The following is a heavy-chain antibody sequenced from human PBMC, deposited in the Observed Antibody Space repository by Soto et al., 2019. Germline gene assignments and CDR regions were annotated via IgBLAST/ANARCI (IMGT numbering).Heavy chain of an antibody. D-gene: IGHD2-2*01. CDR3: ARLSKYCSSSNCYSIFDF. CDR1: SGSISNSGYY. CDR2: IHYSGST. J-gene: IGHJ4*02. Sequence: SETLSLTCTVSSGSISNSGYYWDWIRQPPGKGLEWIGSIHYSGSTYYNPSLKSRVTISEDTSKNQFSLKLSSVTAADTAVFYFARLSKYCSSSNCYSIFDFWGQGTLVTVSS. V-gene: IGHV4-39*01.